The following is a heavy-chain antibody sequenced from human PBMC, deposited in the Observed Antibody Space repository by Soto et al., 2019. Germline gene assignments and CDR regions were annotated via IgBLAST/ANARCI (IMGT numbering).Heavy chain of an antibody. V-gene: IGHV3-73*01. Sequence: LRLSCAASGFTFSGSAMHWVRQASGEGPEWVGRIRSKGHNYATEYAASVKGRFTISRDDSKNTAYLQMNSLQTEDTAVYYCTRDLFSYDYSGILWFDPWGQGTLVTVSS. J-gene: IGHJ5*02. D-gene: IGHD3-16*01. CDR1: GFTFSGSA. CDR2: IRSKGHNYAT. CDR3: TRDLFSYDYSGILWFDP.